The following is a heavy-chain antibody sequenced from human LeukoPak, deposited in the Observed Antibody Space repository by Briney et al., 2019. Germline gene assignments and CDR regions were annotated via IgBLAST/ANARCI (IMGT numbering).Heavy chain of an antibody. D-gene: IGHD3-10*01. V-gene: IGHV4-59*12. CDR3: ARDSGVDMVRGVTYFDY. J-gene: IGHJ4*02. CDR2: IYYSGST. Sequence: SETLSLTCTVSGGSISSYYWSWIRQPPGRGLEWIGYIYYSGSTYYNPSLKSRVTISVDTSKNQFSLKLSSVTAADTAVYYCARDSGVDMVRGVTYFDYWGQGTLVTVSS. CDR1: GGSISSYY.